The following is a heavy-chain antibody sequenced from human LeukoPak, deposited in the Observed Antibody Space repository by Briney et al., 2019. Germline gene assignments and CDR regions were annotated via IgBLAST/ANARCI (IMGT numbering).Heavy chain of an antibody. CDR2: IGGYGTTA. CDR3: AKHGAGITVAGRRHLDY. D-gene: IGHD6-19*01. Sequence: GGSLRLSCAASGFTFSNDAMSWVRQAPGRGLEWVSSIGGYGTTAYYADSVKGRLTISRDNSKSTLYLQMNGLRAEDTAIYYCAKHGAGITVAGRRHLDYWGQGTLVTVSS. CDR1: GFTFSNDA. J-gene: IGHJ4*02. V-gene: IGHV3-23*01.